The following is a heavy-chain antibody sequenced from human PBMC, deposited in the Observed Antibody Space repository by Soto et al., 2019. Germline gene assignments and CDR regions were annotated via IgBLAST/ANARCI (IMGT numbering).Heavy chain of an antibody. Sequence: GGSLRLSCAASGFTFSSYDMHWVRQATGKGLEWVSAIGTAGDTYYPGSVKGRFTISRENAKNSLYLKMNSLRAGDTAVYYCARGEYSSTGDAFDIWGQGTMVTVSS. V-gene: IGHV3-13*01. CDR1: GFTFSSYD. CDR2: IGTAGDT. J-gene: IGHJ3*02. D-gene: IGHD6-6*01. CDR3: ARGEYSSTGDAFDI.